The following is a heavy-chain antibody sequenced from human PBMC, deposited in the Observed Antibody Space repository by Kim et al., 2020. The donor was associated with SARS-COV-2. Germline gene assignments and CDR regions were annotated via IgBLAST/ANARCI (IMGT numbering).Heavy chain of an antibody. Sequence: FPGRVTITRDTSASTAYMELSSLRSEDTAVYYCARTLYDSSGYYYVYFDYWGQGTLVTVSS. V-gene: IGHV1-3*01. J-gene: IGHJ4*02. D-gene: IGHD3-22*01. CDR3: ARTLYDSSGYYYVYFDY.